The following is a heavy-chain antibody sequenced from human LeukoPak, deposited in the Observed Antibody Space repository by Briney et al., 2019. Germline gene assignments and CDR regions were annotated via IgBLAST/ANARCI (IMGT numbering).Heavy chain of an antibody. V-gene: IGHV3-48*03. CDR3: ARARVGYYGSGSYGY. J-gene: IGHJ4*02. Sequence: PGGSLTLSCAASGFTFSSYEMNWVRQAPGKGLEWVSYISSSGSTIYYADSVKGRFTISRDNAKNSLYLQMNSLRAEDTAVYYCARARVGYYGSGSYGYWGQGTLVTVSS. CDR1: GFTFSSYE. D-gene: IGHD3-10*01. CDR2: ISSSGSTI.